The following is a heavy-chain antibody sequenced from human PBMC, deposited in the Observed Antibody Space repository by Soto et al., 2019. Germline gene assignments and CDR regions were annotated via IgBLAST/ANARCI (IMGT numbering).Heavy chain of an antibody. CDR1: GVTFSSYA. CDR2: IIPIFGTA. J-gene: IGHJ4*02. V-gene: IGHV1-69*06. D-gene: IGHD5-12*01. Sequence: QVQLVQSGAEVKKPASSVKVSCKASGVTFSSYAISWVRQAPGQGLECMGGIIPIFGTANYARKFQGRVTITADKSTSTAYMQVRSLRSEDTAVDYSARVSHVDIVATGPYYFDYWGQGTLVTVSS. CDR3: ARVSHVDIVATGPYYFDY.